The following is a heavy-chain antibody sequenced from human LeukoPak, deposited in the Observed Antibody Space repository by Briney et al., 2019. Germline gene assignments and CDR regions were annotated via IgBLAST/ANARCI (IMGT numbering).Heavy chain of an antibody. CDR1: GGSISSSNW. J-gene: IGHJ3*02. CDR2: IYHSGST. CDR3: ARLPTVVTRVAFDI. D-gene: IGHD4-23*01. Sequence: SETLSLTCAVSGGSISSSNWWSWVRQPPGKGLEWIGEIYHSGSTNYNPSLKSRVTTSIDTSKSQFSLKLSSVTAADTAVYYCARLPTVVTRVAFDIWGQGTMVTVSS. V-gene: IGHV4-4*02.